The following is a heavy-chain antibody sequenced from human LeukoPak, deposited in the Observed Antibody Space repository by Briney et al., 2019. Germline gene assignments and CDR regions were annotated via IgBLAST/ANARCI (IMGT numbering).Heavy chain of an antibody. J-gene: IGHJ4*02. CDR2: ISSSTSYI. V-gene: IGHV3-21*01. CDR1: GFTFSSYS. Sequence: GGSLRLSCAASGFTFSSYSMNWIRQAPGKGLEWVSSISSSTSYIYYADSVKGRFTISKDNAKNSLYLQMNSLRAEDTAVYYCARDRDYAFDSWGQGTLVTVSS. CDR3: ARDRDYAFDS. D-gene: IGHD4-17*01.